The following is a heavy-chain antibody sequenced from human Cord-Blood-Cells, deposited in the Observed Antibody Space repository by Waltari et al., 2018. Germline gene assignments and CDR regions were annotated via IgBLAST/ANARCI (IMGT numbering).Heavy chain of an antibody. CDR1: GGPFSSYA. D-gene: IGHD6-19*01. J-gene: IGHJ4*02. CDR3: ARASDYSSGWSFDY. Sequence: QVQLVQSGAEVKKPGSSVKVSCKASGGPFSSYAISWVRQAPGQGLEWMGRIIPILGIANYAQKFQGRVTITADKSTSTAYMELSSLRPEDTAVYYCARASDYSSGWSFDYWGQGTLVTVSS. CDR2: IIPILGIA. V-gene: IGHV1-69*09.